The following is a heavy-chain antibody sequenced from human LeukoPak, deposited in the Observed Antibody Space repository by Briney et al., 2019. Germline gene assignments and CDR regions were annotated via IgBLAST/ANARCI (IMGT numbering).Heavy chain of an antibody. D-gene: IGHD6-13*01. CDR3: ARGLRSSPHYFDY. V-gene: IGHV4-61*02. CDR1: GGSISSGSYY. Sequence: PSQTLSLTCTVSGGSISSGSYYWSWIRQPAGKGLEWIGRIYTSGSTNYNPSLKSRVTISVDTSKNQFSLKLSSVTAADTAVYYCARGLRSSPHYFDYWGQGTLVTVSS. J-gene: IGHJ4*02. CDR2: IYTSGST.